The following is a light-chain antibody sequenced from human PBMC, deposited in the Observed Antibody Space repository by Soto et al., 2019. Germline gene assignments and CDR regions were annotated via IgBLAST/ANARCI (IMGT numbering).Light chain of an antibody. CDR1: QSIGTY. CDR2: SAS. V-gene: IGKV1-39*01. J-gene: IGKJ1*01. CDR3: QQSHRTPLT. Sequence: IQMTQSPSSLSASVGDRVTVTCRSSQSIGTYLNWYQVKPGKAPKLLIYSASSLHSGVPSRFSGSGSGTDFTLTIGSLQPEDFATYYCQQSHRTPLTFGQGTNVEIK.